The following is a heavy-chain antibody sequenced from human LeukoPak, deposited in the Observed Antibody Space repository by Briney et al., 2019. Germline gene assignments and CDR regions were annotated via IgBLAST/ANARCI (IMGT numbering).Heavy chain of an antibody. J-gene: IGHJ4*02. CDR3: TTAIVVVEGVDY. CDR1: GFTFSNAW. CDR2: IKSKTDGGTT. V-gene: IGHV3-15*01. D-gene: IGHD2-15*01. Sequence: GGSLRLSCAASGFTFSNAWMSWVRQAPGKGLEWVGRIKSKTDGGTTDYAAPVKGRFTISRDDSKNTLYLQMNSLKTEDTAVYYCTTAIVVVEGVDYWGQGTLVTVSS.